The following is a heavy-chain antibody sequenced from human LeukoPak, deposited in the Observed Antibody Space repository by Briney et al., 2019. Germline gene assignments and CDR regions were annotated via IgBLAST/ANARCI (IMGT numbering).Heavy chain of an antibody. CDR2: IWYDGSNK. J-gene: IGHJ4*02. CDR3: ARDRSYYDSSGYLNY. CDR1: GFTFSSYG. Sequence: GGSLRLSCAASGFTFSSYGMHWVRQAPGKGLEWVAVIWYDGSNKYYADSVKGRFTISRDNSKNTLYLQINSLRAEDTAVYYCARDRSYYDSSGYLNYWGQGTLVTVSS. D-gene: IGHD3-22*01. V-gene: IGHV3-33*01.